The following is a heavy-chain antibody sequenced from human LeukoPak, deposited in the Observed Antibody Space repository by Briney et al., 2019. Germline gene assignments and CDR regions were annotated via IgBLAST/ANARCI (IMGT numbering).Heavy chain of an antibody. V-gene: IGHV3-53*05. CDR3: ARNWFDP. CDR1: GFTFNRNA. Sequence: GGSLRLSCAASGFTFNRNAISWVRQAPGKGLEWVSVIYSGGSTYYADSVKGRFTISRDKSKNTVYLQMNSLRFEDTAMYYCARNWFDPWGQGTLVTVSS. CDR2: IYSGGST. J-gene: IGHJ5*02.